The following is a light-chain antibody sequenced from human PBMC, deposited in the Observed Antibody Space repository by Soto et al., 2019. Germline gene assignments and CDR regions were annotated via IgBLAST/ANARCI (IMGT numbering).Light chain of an antibody. CDR2: GAS. Sequence: IVFTQTPGTLSLSPWERATLSCKASQRVGGSYRAWYQQKPGQAPRLLIYGASSRAPGIPDSFSSSGSGTDSTLTIRRLETAASATHLCQEYTPYAFGPGTKVDIK. V-gene: IGKV3-20*01. CDR3: QEYTPYA. J-gene: IGKJ2*01. CDR1: QRVGGSY.